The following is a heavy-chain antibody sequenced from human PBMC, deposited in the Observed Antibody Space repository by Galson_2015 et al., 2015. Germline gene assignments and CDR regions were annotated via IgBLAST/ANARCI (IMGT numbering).Heavy chain of an antibody. D-gene: IGHD5-18*01. CDR1: GGTFSSYA. J-gene: IGHJ6*03. CDR3: ASSLRSYGRHYYYMDV. CDR2: IIPIFGTA. Sequence: SVKVSCKASGGTFSSYAISWVRQAPGQGLEWMGGIIPIFGTANYAQKFQGRVTITADESTSTAYMELSSLRSEDTAVYYCASSLRSYGRHYYYMDVWGKGTTVTVSS. V-gene: IGHV1-69*13.